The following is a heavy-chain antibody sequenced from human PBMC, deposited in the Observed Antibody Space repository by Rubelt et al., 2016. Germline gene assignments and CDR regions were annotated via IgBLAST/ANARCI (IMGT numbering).Heavy chain of an antibody. J-gene: IGHJ6*02. Sequence: EVQLVESGGGLVKPGGSLRLSCAASGFTFSSYWMHWVRHAPGTGLVWVSRINSDGSSTSYADSVKGRFTISRDNAKNTLYLQMNSLRAEDTAVYYCARVRELQDYYYGMDVWGQGTTVTASS. CDR2: INSDGSST. CDR1: GFTFSSYW. CDR3: ARVRELQDYYYGMDV. V-gene: IGHV3-74*02. D-gene: IGHD1-7*01.